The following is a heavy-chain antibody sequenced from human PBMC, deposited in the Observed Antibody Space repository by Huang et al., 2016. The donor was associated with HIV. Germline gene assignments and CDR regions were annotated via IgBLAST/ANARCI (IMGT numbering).Heavy chain of an antibody. CDR1: GYTFSNYD. J-gene: IGHJ4*02. Sequence: QVQLVQSGAEVKKPGASVKVSCKASGYTFSNYDINWVRQAPGQGLEWMGWRNPNIGNTGYARKCQGRVTMTRSTSRSTAYMELSRLRFEDTAVYYCATLPPVNYGRSGGRVRDYWGQGSLVTVSS. V-gene: IGHV1-8*01. CDR2: RNPNIGNT. D-gene: IGHD2-15*01. CDR3: ATLPPVNYGRSGGRVRDY.